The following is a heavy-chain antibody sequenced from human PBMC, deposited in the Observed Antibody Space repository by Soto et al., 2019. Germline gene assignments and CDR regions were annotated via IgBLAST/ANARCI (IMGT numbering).Heavy chain of an antibody. J-gene: IGHJ6*02. Sequence: QVQLVQSGAEVKKPGSSVKVSCKASGGTFSSYAISWVRQAPGQGLEWMGGIIPIFGTANYAQKFQGRVTITADESTGTAYMELSSLRAEDTAVYYCARDFRARNYSSYGMDVWGQGPTLTASS. CDR2: IIPIFGTA. CDR3: ARDFRARNYSSYGMDV. V-gene: IGHV1-69*01. D-gene: IGHD6-6*01. CDR1: GGTFSSYA.